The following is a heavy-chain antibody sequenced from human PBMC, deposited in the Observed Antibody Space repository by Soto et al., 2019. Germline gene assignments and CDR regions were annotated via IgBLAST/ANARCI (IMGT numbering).Heavy chain of an antibody. CDR3: ARLSTSAGRRDLAC. J-gene: IGHJ4*02. V-gene: IGHV3-7*01. CDR1: GFSLSSYW. CDR2: MNQDGSES. Sequence: VQLVESGGGLVQPGGSLRLSCAASGFSLSSYWMSWVRQAPGKGLEWVANMNQDGSESDYVGSVKGRFTFTRDNANNSLYLQMNGLRAEDTAVYYCARLSTSAGRRDLACWGQGTRVTVSS.